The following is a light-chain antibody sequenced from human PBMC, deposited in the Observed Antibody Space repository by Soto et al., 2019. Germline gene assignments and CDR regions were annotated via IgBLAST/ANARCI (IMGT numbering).Light chain of an antibody. V-gene: IGKV1-39*01. Sequence: DIQMTQSPSSLSASVGDTVTITCRASQSIRSHLNWYQQKPGKGPKLLIYTASSLQSGVPSRFSGSGSGTDFTLTISSLQPEDFATYYCQQSYSNPLVTFGGGTKVDIK. CDR1: QSIRSH. CDR2: TAS. J-gene: IGKJ4*01. CDR3: QQSYSNPLVT.